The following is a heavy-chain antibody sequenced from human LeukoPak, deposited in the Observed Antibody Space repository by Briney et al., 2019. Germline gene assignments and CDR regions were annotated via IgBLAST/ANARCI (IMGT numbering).Heavy chain of an antibody. V-gene: IGHV3-33*01. J-gene: IGHJ3*01. CDR1: GFTFSDYA. CDR3: ARDRFMVRGVMVGTFDL. D-gene: IGHD3-10*01. CDR2: IGYDGSNK. Sequence: GGSLRLSCAASGFTFSDYAMHWVRQAPGKGLEWVGVIGYDGSNKYDADSVKGRFTISRDNSKNMMCLQMNSLRAEDTAVYYCARDRFMVRGVMVGTFDLWGQGTMVTVSS.